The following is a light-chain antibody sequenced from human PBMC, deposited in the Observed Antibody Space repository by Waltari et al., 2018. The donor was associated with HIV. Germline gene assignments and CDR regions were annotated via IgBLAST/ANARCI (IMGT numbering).Light chain of an antibody. CDR1: SNDVGGYNH. V-gene: IGLV2-14*03. CDR3: ASYRYSTKSYV. Sequence: QSALTQPVSVSGSPGQSITISCIGTSNDVGGYNHVSWYQRHPGKAPKLLIYDVTNRPSGVSNRFSGSKSGNTASLAISGLQAGDEADYYCASYRYSTKSYVFGTGTTVTVL. J-gene: IGLJ1*01. CDR2: DVT.